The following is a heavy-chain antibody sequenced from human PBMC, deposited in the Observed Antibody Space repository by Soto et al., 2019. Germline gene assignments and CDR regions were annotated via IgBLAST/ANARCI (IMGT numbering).Heavy chain of an antibody. V-gene: IGHV3-30-3*01. J-gene: IGHJ6*02. CDR1: GFTFSNYA. Sequence: QVHLVESGGGVVQPGRSLRLSCAASGFTFSNYAMHWVCQAPGKGLEWVAVISYEGSDKHNENSVKGRFTISRDNSNNPLYLQMNSLRAEDTSVYYCAGDTGPNLYNYYCFGMDVWGQGTTVTVSS. CDR2: ISYEGSDK. D-gene: IGHD4-17*01. CDR3: AGDTGPNLYNYYCFGMDV.